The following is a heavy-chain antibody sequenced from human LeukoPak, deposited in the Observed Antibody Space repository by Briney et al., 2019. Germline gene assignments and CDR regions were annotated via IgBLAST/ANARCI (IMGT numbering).Heavy chain of an antibody. J-gene: IGHJ3*02. Sequence: GGSLRLSCAASGFPDSSNYMSWARRAPGKGLEWGSVIYSGGSTYFADSVKGRFTLSRDNSKNTIYLEMKRLKAEGPAVYYCAREGSIAAAHDAFDSWGQGTMVTVSS. V-gene: IGHV3-53*01. CDR3: AREGSIAAAHDAFDS. CDR2: IYSGGST. D-gene: IGHD6-13*01. CDR1: GFPDSSNY.